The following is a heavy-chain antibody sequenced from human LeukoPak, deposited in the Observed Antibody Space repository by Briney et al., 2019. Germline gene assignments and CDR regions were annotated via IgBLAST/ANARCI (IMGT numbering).Heavy chain of an antibody. CDR3: ARPYSSGWDNWFDP. CDR1: GFTFSSYE. Sequence: PGGSLRLSCAASGFTFSSYEMNWVRQAPGKGLEWISYISRSGSTTYYADSVKGRFTISRDNAKNSPYLQMNSLRAEDTAVYYCARPYSSGWDNWFDPWGQGTLVTVSS. D-gene: IGHD6-19*01. CDR2: ISRSGSTT. J-gene: IGHJ5*02. V-gene: IGHV3-48*03.